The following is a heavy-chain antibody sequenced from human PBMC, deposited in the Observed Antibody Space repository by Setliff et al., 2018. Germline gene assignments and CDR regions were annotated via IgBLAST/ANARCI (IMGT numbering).Heavy chain of an antibody. CDR1: GFRISFREYW. D-gene: IGHD1-26*01. CDR2: IDKDGSST. CDR3: TREHTPWVGASHHDC. J-gene: IGHJ4*02. V-gene: IGHV3-74*01. Sequence: PGGSLRLSCAASGFRISFREYWMFWVRQAPGKGLEWVARIDKDGSSTVYADSVKGRFTISRDNVKKMLYLQMDSLRTEDTAVYHCTREHTPWVGASHHDCWGQGTQVTVSS.